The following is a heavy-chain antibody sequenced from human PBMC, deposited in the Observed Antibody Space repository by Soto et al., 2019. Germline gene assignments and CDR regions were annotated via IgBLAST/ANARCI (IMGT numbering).Heavy chain of an antibody. CDR2: IIPIFGTA. J-gene: IGHJ6*02. CDR1: GGTFSSYA. CDR3: AREESLRGCGSGSYDFGMDV. V-gene: IGHV1-69*01. D-gene: IGHD3-10*01. Sequence: QVQLVQSGAEVKKPGSSVKVSCKASGGTFSSYAISWVQQAPGQGLEWMGGIIPIFGTATYAQKFQGRVTITADESTSKAYMEQSSLRSKDTAVYHCAREESLRGCGSGSYDFGMDVWGQGTTVTVSS.